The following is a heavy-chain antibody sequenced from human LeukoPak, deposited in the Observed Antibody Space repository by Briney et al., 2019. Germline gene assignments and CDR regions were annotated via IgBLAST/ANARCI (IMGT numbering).Heavy chain of an antibody. CDR2: NYSGGST. V-gene: IGHV3-53*01. J-gene: IGHJ3*02. CDR3: ARDKAYYYDSSGSAGDAFDI. D-gene: IGHD3-22*01. CDR1: GFTVSSNY. Sequence: PGGSLRLSCAASGFTVSSNYMSWVRQAPGKGLEWVSVNYSGGSTYYADSVKGRFTISRDSSKNTLYLQMNSLRAEDTAVYYCARDKAYYYDSSGSAGDAFDIWGQGTMVTVSS.